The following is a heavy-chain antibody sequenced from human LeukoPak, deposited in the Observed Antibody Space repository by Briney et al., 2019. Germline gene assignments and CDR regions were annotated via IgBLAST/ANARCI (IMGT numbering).Heavy chain of an antibody. CDR1: GGSISSSSYS. Sequence: PSETLSLTCTVSGGSISSSSYSWGWIRQPPGKGLEWIGSIYYSGNTYYNPSLKSRVTISVDTSKNQFSLKLNSVTAADTAVYYCARGPPYAPGVLDVWGKGTTVTISS. CDR2: IYYSGNT. V-gene: IGHV4-39*07. J-gene: IGHJ6*04. CDR3: ARGPPYAPGVLDV. D-gene: IGHD7-27*01.